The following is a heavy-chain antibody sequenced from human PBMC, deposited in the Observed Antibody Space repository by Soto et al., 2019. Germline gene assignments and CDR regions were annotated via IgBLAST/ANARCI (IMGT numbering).Heavy chain of an antibody. CDR1: GFTFSSYS. CDR3: ARDGGSSSAYYYYYMDV. J-gene: IGHJ6*03. D-gene: IGHD6-6*01. V-gene: IGHV3-48*01. CDR2: ISSSSSTI. Sequence: EVQLVESGGGLVQPGGSLRLSCAASGFTFSSYSMNWVGQAPGKGLEWVSYISSSSSTIYYADSVKGRFTISRDNAQHSLYLQMNSLRAEDTAVYYCARDGGSSSAYYYYYMDVWGKGTTVTVSS.